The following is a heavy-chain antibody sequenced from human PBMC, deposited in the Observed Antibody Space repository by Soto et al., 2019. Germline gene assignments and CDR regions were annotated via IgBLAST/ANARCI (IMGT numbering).Heavy chain of an antibody. J-gene: IGHJ4*02. CDR1: GFTLRTYS. V-gene: IGHV3-48*02. Sequence: GGSLRLSCAVSGFTLRTYSMNWVRQAPGKGLEWISFINKNGFTIYYADSVKGRFTISRDYAKNSLYLQMDSLRHEDTAVYYFARGAGPGTPLFDYRRLGTPVTVAS. CDR3: ARGAGPGTPLFDY. CDR2: INKNGFTI. D-gene: IGHD6-13*01.